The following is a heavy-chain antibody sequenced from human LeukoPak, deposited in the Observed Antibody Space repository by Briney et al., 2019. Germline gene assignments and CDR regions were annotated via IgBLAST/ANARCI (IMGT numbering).Heavy chain of an antibody. D-gene: IGHD2-21*02. CDR1: GYTFTSYG. J-gene: IGHJ6*02. V-gene: IGHV1-69*13. CDR3: ARAGICGGDCYQKYYYYYGMDV. CDR2: IIPIFGTA. Sequence: SVKVSCKASGYTFTSYGISWVRQAPGQGLEWMGGIIPIFGTANYAQKFQGRVTITADESTSTACMELSSLRSEDTAVYYCARAGICGGDCYQKYYYYYGMDVWGQGTTVTVSS.